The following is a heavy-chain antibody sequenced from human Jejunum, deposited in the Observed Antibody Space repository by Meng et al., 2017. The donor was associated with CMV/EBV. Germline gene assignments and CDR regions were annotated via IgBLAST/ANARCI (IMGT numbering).Heavy chain of an antibody. V-gene: IGHV6-1*01. CDR1: SVSSNSAT. CDR3: ARDRGSSWYFDY. D-gene: IGHD2-2*01. CDR2: TYYRLRWYN. Sequence: SVSSNSATWNWIRQSPSGGLAWLGRTYYRLRWYNDYALSVKSRISVNADASKNQFSLQLNSVSPEDTAVYYCARDRGSSWYFDYWGQGTLVTVSS. J-gene: IGHJ4*02.